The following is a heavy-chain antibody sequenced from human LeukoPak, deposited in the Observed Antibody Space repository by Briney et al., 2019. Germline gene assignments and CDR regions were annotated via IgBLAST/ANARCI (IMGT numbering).Heavy chain of an antibody. CDR1: GFTFSNAW. D-gene: IGHD3-10*01. CDR3: STYYYNSGITLDY. CDR2: IKSKTDGGTT. V-gene: IGHV3-15*01. J-gene: IGHJ4*02. Sequence: GGSLRLSCVASGFTFSNAWMSWVRQAPGKGLEWVGRIKSKTDGGTTEYAAPVKGRFTIPRDDSINTVYLQMNSLKTEDTAVYYCSTYYYNSGITLDYWGQGTLVTVSS.